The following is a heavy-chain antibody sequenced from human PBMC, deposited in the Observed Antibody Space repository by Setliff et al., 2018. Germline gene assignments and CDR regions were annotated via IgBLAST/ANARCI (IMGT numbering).Heavy chain of an antibody. D-gene: IGHD3-3*01. CDR2: GIPISGTT. CDR1: GGTFNSYG. V-gene: IGHV1-69*06. CDR3: ARGRHPPWSGYPYYYMDV. J-gene: IGHJ6*03. Sequence: SVKVSCKTSGGTFNSYGIDWVRQAPGQGLEWMGRGIPISGTTKYAQKFQDRVTITADKSTSTAYMELSSLTSEDTAVYYCARGRHPPWSGYPYYYMDVWGKGTTVTAP.